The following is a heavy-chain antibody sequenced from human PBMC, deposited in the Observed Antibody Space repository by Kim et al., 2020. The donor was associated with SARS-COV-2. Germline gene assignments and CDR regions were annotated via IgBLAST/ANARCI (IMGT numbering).Heavy chain of an antibody. V-gene: IGHV3-43*02. J-gene: IGHJ4*02. CDR3: AKRTQGSIGDLVY. CDR1: GFTFGHFA. CDR2: ISGDGRDT. D-gene: IGHD2-21*01. Sequence: GGSLRLSCAASGFTFGHFAINWVRQAPGKGLEWVSLISGDGRDTYYADSVKGRFTISRDNSKNSLYLQMNSVTTEDTALYYCAKRTQGSIGDLVYWGQGPLVTVSS.